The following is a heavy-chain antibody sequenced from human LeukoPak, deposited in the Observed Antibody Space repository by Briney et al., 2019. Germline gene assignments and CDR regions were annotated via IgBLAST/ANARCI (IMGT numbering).Heavy chain of an antibody. CDR3: ARGLARGYSYGHFDY. D-gene: IGHD5-18*01. J-gene: IGHJ4*02. CDR1: GGSISSYY. CDR2: IYYGGST. Sequence: SETLSLTCTVSGGSISSYYWSWIRQPPGKGLEWIGYIYYGGSTNYNPSLKSRVTISVDTSKNQFSLKLSSVTAADTAVYYCARGLARGYSYGHFDYWGQGTLVTVSS. V-gene: IGHV4-59*01.